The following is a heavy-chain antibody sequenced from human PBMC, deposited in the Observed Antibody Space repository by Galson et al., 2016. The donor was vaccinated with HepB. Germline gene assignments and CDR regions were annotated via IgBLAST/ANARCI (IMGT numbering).Heavy chain of an antibody. CDR1: GYTFTGYY. Sequence: SVKVSCKASGYTFTGYYLHWVRQAPGQGLEWMGWINPNSGGTKYAQKFQGRVTMTRDPSISTAYMELSRLRSDDTAVYYCARHSSSWNQGDDAFDIWGQGTMVTVSS. CDR3: ARHSSSWNQGDDAFDI. V-gene: IGHV1-2*02. J-gene: IGHJ3*02. CDR2: INPNSGGT. D-gene: IGHD6-13*01.